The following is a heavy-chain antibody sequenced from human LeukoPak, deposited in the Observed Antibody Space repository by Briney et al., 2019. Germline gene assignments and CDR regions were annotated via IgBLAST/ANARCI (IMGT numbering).Heavy chain of an antibody. J-gene: IGHJ6*02. Sequence: ASVKVSCKASGYTFTGYYMHWVRQAPGQGLEWMGWINPNSGGTNYAQKFQGRVTMTRDTSTSTAYMELSRLRSDDTAVYYCASADYGDYSLIYYYYGMDVWGQGTTVTVSS. V-gene: IGHV1-2*02. D-gene: IGHD4-17*01. CDR2: INPNSGGT. CDR3: ASADYGDYSLIYYYYGMDV. CDR1: GYTFTGYY.